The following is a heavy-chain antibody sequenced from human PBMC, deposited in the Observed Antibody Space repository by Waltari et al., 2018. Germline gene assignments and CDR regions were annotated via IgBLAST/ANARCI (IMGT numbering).Heavy chain of an antibody. Sequence: EVEVEESGGTLVQPGGSLRLSCAASGFSFRGYAMSWVRQAPGKGRGWVSSISGSGATPFYADSVGGRFTISRDNSRDTMYLQMNTLRDEDTAVYFCAKGSRGYTAFYFDYWGQGTLVTVSS. J-gene: IGHJ4*02. CDR2: ISGSGATP. CDR1: GFSFRGYA. CDR3: AKGSRGYTAFYFDY. V-gene: IGHV3-23*04. D-gene: IGHD3-22*01.